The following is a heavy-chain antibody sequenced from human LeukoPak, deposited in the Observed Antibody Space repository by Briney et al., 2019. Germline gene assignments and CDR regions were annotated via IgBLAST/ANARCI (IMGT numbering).Heavy chain of an antibody. CDR3: ARSQPRGVHLDY. Sequence: SETLSLTCTVSGGSISSYYWSWIRQPPGKGLEWIGYIYYSGSTNYNPSLKSRVTISVDTSKNQFSLKLSSVTAADTAVYYCARSQPRGVHLDYWGQGTLVTVSS. J-gene: IGHJ4*02. D-gene: IGHD1-1*01. V-gene: IGHV4-59*01. CDR2: IYYSGST. CDR1: GGSISSYY.